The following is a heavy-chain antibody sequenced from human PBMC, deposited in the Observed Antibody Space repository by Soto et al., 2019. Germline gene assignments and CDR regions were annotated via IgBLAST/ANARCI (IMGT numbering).Heavy chain of an antibody. J-gene: IGHJ5*02. Sequence: SETLSLTCTVSGGSISSGDYYWSWIRQPPGKGLEWIGYIYYSGSTYYNPSLKSRVTISVDTSKNQFSLKLSSVTAADTAVYYCARGDAVTMVRGVSPGWFDPWGQGTLVTVSS. CDR1: GGSISSGDYY. V-gene: IGHV4-30-4*01. CDR3: ARGDAVTMVRGVSPGWFDP. D-gene: IGHD3-10*01. CDR2: IYYSGST.